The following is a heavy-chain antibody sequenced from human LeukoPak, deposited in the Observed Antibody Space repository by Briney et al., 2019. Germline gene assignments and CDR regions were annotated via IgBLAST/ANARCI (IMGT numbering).Heavy chain of an antibody. D-gene: IGHD1-14*01. CDR1: GFTFSNYW. CDR3: ARDQEAPGFYFDY. CDR2: INRDGSST. V-gene: IGHV3-74*01. Sequence: GGSLRLSCAASGFTFSNYWMHWVRQTPEKGLVWVSRINRDGSSTNYADSVKGRFTISRDNAKNTLYLQMVSLRADDTAVYYCARDQEAPGFYFDYWGQGNLVTVPS. J-gene: IGHJ4*02.